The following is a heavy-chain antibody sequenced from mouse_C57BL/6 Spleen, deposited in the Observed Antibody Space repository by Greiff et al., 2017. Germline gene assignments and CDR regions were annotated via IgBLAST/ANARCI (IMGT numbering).Heavy chain of an antibody. J-gene: IGHJ2*01. V-gene: IGHV1-20*01. CDR2: INPYNGDT. CDR3: ASSGDDDRPDFDD. CDR1: GYSFTGYF. D-gene: IGHD2-4*01. Sequence: EVQLQQSGPELVKPGASVKISCKASGYSFTGYFMNWVMQSHGKSLEWIGCINPYNGDTFYNQKFKGKATLTVDTSSSTAHMELRSLTSEESAVYYCASSGDDDRPDFDDWGQGTTRTVSS.